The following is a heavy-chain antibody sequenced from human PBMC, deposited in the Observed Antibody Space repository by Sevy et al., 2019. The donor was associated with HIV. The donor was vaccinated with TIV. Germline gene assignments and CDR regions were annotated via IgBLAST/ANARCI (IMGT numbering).Heavy chain of an antibody. J-gene: IGHJ6*02. Sequence: GGSLRLSCAASGFTFSSYWMSWVRQAPGKGLEWVANIKQDGSEKYYVDSVKGRFTISRDNAKNSLYLQMNSLRAEDTAVYYSAREGTETIDHYGMDVWGQGTTVTVSS. CDR2: IKQDGSEK. CDR1: GFTFSSYW. CDR3: AREGTETIDHYGMDV. V-gene: IGHV3-7*01. D-gene: IGHD4-17*01.